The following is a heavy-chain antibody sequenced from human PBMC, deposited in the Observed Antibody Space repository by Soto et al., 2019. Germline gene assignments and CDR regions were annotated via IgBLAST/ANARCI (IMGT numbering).Heavy chain of an antibody. Sequence: ASVKVSCKASGYTFTSYGISWVRQAPGQGLEWMGWISDYNGNTNYAQKLQGRVTMTTDTSTSTAYMELRSLRSVDTAVYYCAIAAAGTVADDAFDIWGQGTMVTVSS. CDR1: GYTFTSYG. J-gene: IGHJ3*02. D-gene: IGHD6-13*01. V-gene: IGHV1-18*01. CDR3: AIAAAGTVADDAFDI. CDR2: ISDYNGNT.